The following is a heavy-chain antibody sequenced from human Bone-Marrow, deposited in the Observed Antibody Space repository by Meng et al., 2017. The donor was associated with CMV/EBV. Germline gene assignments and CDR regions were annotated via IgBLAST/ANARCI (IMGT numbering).Heavy chain of an antibody. CDR2: ISWNSGSI. Sequence: SLKISCAASGFTFDDYAMHWVRQAPGKGLEWVSGISWNSGSIGYADSVKGRFTISRDHAKNSLYLQMNSLRAEDTALYYCAKDVTMIADYGMDVWGQGTTVTVS. CDR3: AKDVTMIADYGMDV. J-gene: IGHJ6*02. V-gene: IGHV3-9*01. D-gene: IGHD3-22*01. CDR1: GFTFDDYA.